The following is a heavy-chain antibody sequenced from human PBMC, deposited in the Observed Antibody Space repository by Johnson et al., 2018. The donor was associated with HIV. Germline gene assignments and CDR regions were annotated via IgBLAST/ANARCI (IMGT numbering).Heavy chain of an antibody. J-gene: IGHJ3*02. D-gene: IGHD5-18*01. V-gene: IGHV3-73*01. CDR1: GFSFSGSA. CDR3: SGYSITVGSTDKDDASDI. CDR2: IRTKPNTYAT. Sequence: MQLVESGGGLVKPGGSLKLSCAASGFSFSGSAVHWVRQASGKGLEWLGRIRTKPNTYATSYGASVQGRFSISRDDSKNTAYLQINSLKTEDTAVYYCSGYSITVGSTDKDDASDIWGQGTLVTVSS.